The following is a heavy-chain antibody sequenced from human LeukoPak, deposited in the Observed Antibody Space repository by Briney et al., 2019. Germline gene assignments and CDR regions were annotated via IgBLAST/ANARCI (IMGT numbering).Heavy chain of an antibody. D-gene: IGHD5-12*01. CDR3: ARGPSGYDDGGNYYYYMDV. Sequence: SETLSLTCTVSGGSISSGSYYWSWIRQPAGKGLEWIGRIYTSGSTNYNPSLKSRVTISVDTSKNQFSLKLSTVTAADTAVYYCARGPSGYDDGGNYYYYMDVWGKGTTVTVSS. J-gene: IGHJ6*03. CDR1: GGSISSGSYY. CDR2: IYTSGST. V-gene: IGHV4-61*02.